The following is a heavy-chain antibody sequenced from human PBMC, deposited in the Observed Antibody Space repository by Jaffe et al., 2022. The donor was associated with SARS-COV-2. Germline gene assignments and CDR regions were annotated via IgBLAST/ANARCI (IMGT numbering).Heavy chain of an antibody. D-gene: IGHD6-19*01. CDR3: ARWYTSAWYLDY. Sequence: QLQLQESGPGLVKPSETLSLTCTVSGGSISSTSYYWGWIRQPPGKGLEWIGNIYYSGNTHYNPSLKSRVTISVDTPKNQFSLKLSSVTAADTAVYYCARWYTSAWYLDYWGQGTLATVSS. J-gene: IGHJ4*02. CDR2: IYYSGNT. V-gene: IGHV4-39*01. CDR1: GGSISSTSYY.